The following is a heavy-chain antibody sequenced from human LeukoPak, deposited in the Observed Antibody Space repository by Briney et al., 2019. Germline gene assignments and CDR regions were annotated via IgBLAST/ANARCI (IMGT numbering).Heavy chain of an antibody. J-gene: IGHJ4*02. D-gene: IGHD6-13*01. CDR1: GFTFSSYA. Sequence: PGRSLRLSCAASGFTFSSYAMHWVRQAPGKGLEWVAVISYDGSNKYYADSVKGRFTISRDNSKNTLYLQMNCLRAEDTAVYYCARDARSIAAAGTKGRYFDYWGQGTLVTVSS. CDR3: ARDARSIAAAGTKGRYFDY. CDR2: ISYDGSNK. V-gene: IGHV3-30-3*01.